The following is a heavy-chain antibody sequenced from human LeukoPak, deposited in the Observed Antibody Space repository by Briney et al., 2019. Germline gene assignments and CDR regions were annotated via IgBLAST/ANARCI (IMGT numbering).Heavy chain of an antibody. CDR2: IYTSGST. Sequence: PSETLSLTCTVSGGSISSGSYYWSWIRQPAGKGLEWIGRIYTSGSTNYNPSLKSRVTISVDTSKNQFSLKLSSVTAADTAVYYCARGPYDYVWGSYRLYGMDVWGKGTTVTVSS. CDR3: ARGPYDYVWGSYRLYGMDV. V-gene: IGHV4-61*02. D-gene: IGHD3-16*02. J-gene: IGHJ6*04. CDR1: GGSISSGSYY.